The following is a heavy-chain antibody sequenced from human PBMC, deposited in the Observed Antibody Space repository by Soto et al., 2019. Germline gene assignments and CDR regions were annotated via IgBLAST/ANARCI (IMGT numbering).Heavy chain of an antibody. CDR1: GFTFTAYT. D-gene: IGHD2-21*01. Sequence: GGSLRLSCAASGFTFTAYTMYWVRQPPGKGLEWVASISRTRDYIYYADSVKGRFTISRDNAKSTLYLEMSSLRAEDTAVYYCARDPLIGDTDYGLDVWGQGTTVTVSS. CDR2: ISRTRDYI. CDR3: ARDPLIGDTDYGLDV. J-gene: IGHJ6*02. V-gene: IGHV3-21*01.